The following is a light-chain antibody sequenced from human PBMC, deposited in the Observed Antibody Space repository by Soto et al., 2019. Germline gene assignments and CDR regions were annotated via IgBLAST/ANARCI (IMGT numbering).Light chain of an antibody. CDR2: DAS. V-gene: IGKV3-15*01. Sequence: EIVMTQSPATLSVSPGERATLSCRASQSITGNLTWYQQKPGQAPRLLIYDASTRATGIPARFSGSGSGTEFTLTISSLQSEDFAVYYCQQYNNWPLTFGGRTKVEIK. J-gene: IGKJ4*01. CDR3: QQYNNWPLT. CDR1: QSITGN.